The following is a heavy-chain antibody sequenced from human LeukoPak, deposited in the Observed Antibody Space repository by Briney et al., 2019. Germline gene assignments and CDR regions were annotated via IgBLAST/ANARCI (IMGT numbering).Heavy chain of an antibody. J-gene: IGHJ4*02. Sequence: QPGGSLRLSCADSGITFSGNWMSWVRQAPGKGLEWVAHIKPDGSEKYDVDSVRGRFTISRDNAENSLYLEMNSLRAEDTAVYYCARDRDWSFDYWGQGTLVTVSS. CDR2: IKPDGSEK. D-gene: IGHD3/OR15-3a*01. CDR1: GITFSGNW. V-gene: IGHV3-7*05. CDR3: ARDRDWSFDY.